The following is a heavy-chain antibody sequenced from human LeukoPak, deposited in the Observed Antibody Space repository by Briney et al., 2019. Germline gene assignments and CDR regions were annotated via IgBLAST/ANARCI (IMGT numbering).Heavy chain of an antibody. J-gene: IGHJ5*02. CDR2: IDKKDKGYATAT. V-gene: IGHV3-73*01. D-gene: IGHD1-26*01. CDR3: TRDSGTYNWFGP. CDR1: GFTFSGSA. Sequence: GGSLKLSCAASGFTFSGSAIHWVRQSSGKGLEWVGQIDKKDKGYATATAYAASVKGRFTISRDDSINTAYLQMKSLKTEDTALYYCTRDSGTYNWFGPWGQGTLVTVFS.